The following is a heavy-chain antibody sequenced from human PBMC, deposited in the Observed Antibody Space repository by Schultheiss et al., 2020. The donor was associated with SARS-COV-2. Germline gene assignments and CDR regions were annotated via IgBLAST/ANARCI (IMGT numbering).Heavy chain of an antibody. CDR2: INHSGST. Sequence: SETLSLTCAVYGGSFSGYYWSWIRQPPGKGLEWIGEINHSGSTNYNPSLKSRVTISVDTSKNQFSLKLSSVTAADTAVYYCVRCSSTSCYLGYWGQGTLVTV. CDR1: GGSFSGYY. D-gene: IGHD2-2*01. J-gene: IGHJ4*02. CDR3: VRCSSTSCYLGY. V-gene: IGHV4-34*01.